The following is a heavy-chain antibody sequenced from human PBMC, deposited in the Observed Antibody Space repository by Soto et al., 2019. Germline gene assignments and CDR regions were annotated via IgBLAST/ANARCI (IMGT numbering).Heavy chain of an antibody. CDR1: GFTFSSYG. CDR3: ARDTSGYYYDSSGSPGKDGMDV. J-gene: IGHJ6*02. D-gene: IGHD3-22*01. V-gene: IGHV3-33*01. CDR2: IWYDGSNK. Sequence: GGSLRLSCAASGFTFSSYGMHWVRQAPGKGLEWVAVIWYDGSNKYYADSVKGRFTISRDNSKNTLYLQMNSLRAEDTAVYYCARDTSGYYYDSSGSPGKDGMDVWGQGTTVTVSS.